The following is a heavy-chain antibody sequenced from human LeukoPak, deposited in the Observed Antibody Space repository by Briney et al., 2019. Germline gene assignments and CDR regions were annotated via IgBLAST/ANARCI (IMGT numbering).Heavy chain of an antibody. CDR3: ARPLGQYSTSSGLVV. CDR2: VFHSGST. CDR1: GYSISSGYY. J-gene: IGHJ4*02. D-gene: IGHD6-6*01. V-gene: IGHV4-38-2*02. Sequence: PSETLSLTCTVSGYSISSGYYWDWIRQPPGKGLEWIGSVFHSGSTYYNPSLKSRVTVSVDTSKNQFSLKLASVTAADTAVYYCARPLGQYSTSSGLVVWGQGTLVTVSS.